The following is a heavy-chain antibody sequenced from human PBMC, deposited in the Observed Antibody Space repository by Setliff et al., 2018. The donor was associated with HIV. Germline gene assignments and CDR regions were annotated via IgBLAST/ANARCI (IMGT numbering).Heavy chain of an antibody. D-gene: IGHD3-10*01. CDR1: GFTFSSYS. J-gene: IGHJ4*02. CDR2: ISSSSSYI. CDR3: ARGMVRGVSPYYY. V-gene: IGHV3-21*01. Sequence: GGSLRLSCAASGFTFSSYSMNWVRQAPGKGLEWVSSISSSSSYIYYADSVKGRFTISRDNAKNSLYLQMNSLRAEDTAVYYCARGMVRGVSPYYYWGQGTLVTVSS.